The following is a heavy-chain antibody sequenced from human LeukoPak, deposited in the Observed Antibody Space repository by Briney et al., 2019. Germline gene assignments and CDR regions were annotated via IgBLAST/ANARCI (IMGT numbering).Heavy chain of an antibody. CDR1: GYTFTSYG. D-gene: IGHD4-17*01. J-gene: IGHJ6*03. CDR3: ARDLTVTTYYYYYYYMDV. Sequence: ASVKVSCKASGYTFTSYGIGWVRQAPGQGLEWMGWISAYNGNTNYAQKLQGRVTMTTDTSTSTAYMELRSLRSDDTAVYYCARDLTVTTYYYYYYYMDVWGKGTTVTVSS. CDR2: ISAYNGNT. V-gene: IGHV1-18*01.